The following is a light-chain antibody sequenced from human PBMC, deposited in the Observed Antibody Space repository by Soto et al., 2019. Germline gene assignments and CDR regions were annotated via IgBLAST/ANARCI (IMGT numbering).Light chain of an antibody. CDR2: VVN. V-gene: IGLV2-8*01. J-gene: IGLJ2*01. CDR3: SSFVGAPVI. Sequence: QSALTQPPSASGSPGQSVTISCTGTSSDVGGYNYVSWYQQHPGKAPKLMIYVVNKRPSGVPDRFSGSKSGDTASLTVSGLQAEDEADYYCSSFVGAPVIFGGGTKLTVL. CDR1: SSDVGGYNY.